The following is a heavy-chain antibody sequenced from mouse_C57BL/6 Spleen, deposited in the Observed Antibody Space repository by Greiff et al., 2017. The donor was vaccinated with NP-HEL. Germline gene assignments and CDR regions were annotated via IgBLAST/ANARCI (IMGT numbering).Heavy chain of an antibody. Sequence: VQLQQPGAELVKPGASVKLSCKASGYTFTSYWMHWVKQRPGQGLEWIGMIHPNSGSTNYNEKFKSKATLTVDKSSSTAYMQLSSLTSEDSAVYYCARYGYAASWYFDVWGTGTTVTVSS. CDR3: ARYGYAASWYFDV. J-gene: IGHJ1*03. CDR2: IHPNSGST. V-gene: IGHV1-64*01. CDR1: GYTFTSYW. D-gene: IGHD2-2*01.